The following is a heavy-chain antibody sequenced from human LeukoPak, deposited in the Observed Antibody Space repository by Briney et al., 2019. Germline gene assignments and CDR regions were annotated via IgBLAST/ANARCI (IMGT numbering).Heavy chain of an antibody. CDR2: IKQDGSEK. V-gene: IGHV3-7*01. Sequence: GGSLRLSCAASGFTFSSYWMSWVRQAPGKGLEWVANIKQDGSEKYYVGSVKGRFTISRDNAKNSLYLQMNSLRAEDTAVYYCARSYQLLYKGYYFDYWGQGTLVTVSS. D-gene: IGHD2-2*02. CDR1: GFTFSSYW. J-gene: IGHJ4*02. CDR3: ARSYQLLYKGYYFDY.